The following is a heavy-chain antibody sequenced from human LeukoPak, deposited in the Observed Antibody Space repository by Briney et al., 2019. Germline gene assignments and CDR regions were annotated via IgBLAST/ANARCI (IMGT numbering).Heavy chain of an antibody. CDR3: ASDYDILTGHEPTPVTFDY. Sequence: GGSLRLSCAASGFTFSSYGMHWVRQAPGKGLEWVAVIRYDGSNKYYADSVKGRFTISRDNSKNTLYLQMNSLRAEDTAVYYWASDYDILTGHEPTPVTFDYLGQGTLVTASS. CDR1: GFTFSSYG. J-gene: IGHJ4*02. D-gene: IGHD3-9*01. V-gene: IGHV3-33*01. CDR2: IRYDGSNK.